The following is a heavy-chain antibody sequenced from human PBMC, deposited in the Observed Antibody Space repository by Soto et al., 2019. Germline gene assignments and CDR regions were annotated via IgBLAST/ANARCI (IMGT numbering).Heavy chain of an antibody. V-gene: IGHV5-51*01. CDR2: IYPGDSDT. J-gene: IGHJ4*02. CDR1: GYSFTSYW. Sequence: GESLKISCKGSGYSFTSYWIGWVRQMPGKGLEWMGIIYPGDSDTRYSPSFQGQVTISADKSISTAYLQWSSLKASDTAMYYCARRGEYWYDSSGYYPIDYWGQGTLVTVSS. CDR3: ARRGEYWYDSSGYYPIDY. D-gene: IGHD3-22*01.